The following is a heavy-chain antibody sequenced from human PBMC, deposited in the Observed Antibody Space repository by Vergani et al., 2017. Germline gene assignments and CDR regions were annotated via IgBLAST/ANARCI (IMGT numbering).Heavy chain of an antibody. J-gene: IGHJ4*02. Sequence: QVQLVESGGGVVQPGRSLRLSCAASGFTFNTYAMHWVRQAPGKGLEWVAVISNDGRYKYYADSVKGRFTFSRDDSKNTLYLQMNSLRADDTAVYYCARDRGYSYGYFDYWGQGTLVTVSS. CDR2: ISNDGRYK. V-gene: IGHV3-30*01. D-gene: IGHD5-18*01. CDR1: GFTFNTYA. CDR3: ARDRGYSYGYFDY.